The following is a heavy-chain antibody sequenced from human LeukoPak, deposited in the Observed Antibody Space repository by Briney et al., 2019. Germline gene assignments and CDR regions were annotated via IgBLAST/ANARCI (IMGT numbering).Heavy chain of an antibody. J-gene: IGHJ4*02. D-gene: IGHD2-15*01. CDR3: ARSTIGYCSGGSCYSLDYFDY. V-gene: IGHV1-18*01. CDR2: ISAYNGNT. Sequence: ASVKVSCKASGYTFTSYGISWVRQAPGQGLEWMGWISAYNGNTNYAQKLQGRVTMTTDTSTSTAYMELRSLRSDVTAVYYCARSTIGYCSGGSCYSLDYFDYWGQGTLVTVSS. CDR1: GYTFTSYG.